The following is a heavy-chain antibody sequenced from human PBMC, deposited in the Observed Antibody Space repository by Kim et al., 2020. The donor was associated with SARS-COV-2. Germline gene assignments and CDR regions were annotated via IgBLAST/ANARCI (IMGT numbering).Heavy chain of an antibody. V-gene: IGHV3-53*01. D-gene: IGHD2-21*01. J-gene: IGHJ5*02. Sequence: GGSLRLSCAASGFKVSGNYMSWVRQAPGKGLEWIAIIYSGNSTYYADSVKCRFTSSRDNSKNTLDLRMSNLKVEDTAIYDVLWGPTRHDAWGRGSLVTVS. CDR2: IYSGNST. CDR3: LWGPTRHDA. CDR1: GFKVSGNY.